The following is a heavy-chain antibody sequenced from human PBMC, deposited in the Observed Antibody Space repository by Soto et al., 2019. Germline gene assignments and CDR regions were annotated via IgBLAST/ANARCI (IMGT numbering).Heavy chain of an antibody. J-gene: IGHJ1*01. CDR1: GYTFTSYD. D-gene: IGHD6-13*01. CDR3: ARGMTQQLLLGTLQH. Sequence: QVQLVQSGAEVKKPGASVKVSCKASGYTFTSYDINWVRQATGQGLEWMGWMNPNSGNTGYAQKFQGRVTMTRNTSISTTYMELSSLKSENTAVYYCARGMTQQLLLGTLQHWGQGTLVTASS. CDR2: MNPNSGNT. V-gene: IGHV1-8*01.